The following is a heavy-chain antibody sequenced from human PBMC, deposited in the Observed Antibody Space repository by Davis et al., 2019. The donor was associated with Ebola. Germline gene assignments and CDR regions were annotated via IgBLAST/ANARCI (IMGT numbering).Heavy chain of an antibody. CDR2: INPNSGGT. V-gene: IGHV1-2*02. J-gene: IGHJ4*02. Sequence: ASVKVSCKASGYTFTGYYIHWVRQAPGQGLEWMGWINPNSGGTNYAQKFQGRVSMTRDTSISTAYMELSRRRSDDTAVYYCARDGADCSGGTCQAYFDYWGQGTLVTVSS. CDR3: ARDGADCSGGTCQAYFDY. D-gene: IGHD2-15*01. CDR1: GYTFTGYY.